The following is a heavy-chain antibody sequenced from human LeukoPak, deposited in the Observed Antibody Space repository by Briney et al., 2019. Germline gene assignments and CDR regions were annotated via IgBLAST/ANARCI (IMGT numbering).Heavy chain of an antibody. CDR3: ASVYNSGWYFDY. D-gene: IGHD5-12*01. CDR1: GYTFTGYY. V-gene: IGHV1-2*02. CDR2: INPDSGGT. J-gene: IGHJ4*02. Sequence: ASVKLSCKASGYTFTGYYMHWVRQAPGQGLEWMGWINPDSGGTRYAQKFQGRVILTRDTSISTAYMELSSLKSDDTAVYYCASVYNSGWYFDYWGQGALVTVSS.